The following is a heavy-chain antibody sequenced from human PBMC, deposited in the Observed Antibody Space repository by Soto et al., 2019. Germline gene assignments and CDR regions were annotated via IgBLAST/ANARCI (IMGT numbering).Heavy chain of an antibody. CDR3: ASYKRGSSWYENCFDP. D-gene: IGHD6-13*01. J-gene: IGHJ5*02. V-gene: IGHV1-2*02. CDR1: GYTFTGYY. CDR2: INPNSGGT. Sequence: ASVKVSCKASGYTFTGYYMHWVRQAPGQGLEWMGWINPNSGGTNYAQKFQGRVTMTRDTSISTAYMELSRPRSDDTAVYYCASYKRGSSWYENCFDPWGQGTMVTVS.